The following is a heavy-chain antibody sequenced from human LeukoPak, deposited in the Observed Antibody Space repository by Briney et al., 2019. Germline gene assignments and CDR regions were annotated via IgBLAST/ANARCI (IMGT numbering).Heavy chain of an antibody. Sequence: PSETLSLTCTVSGDSISSTSYYWGWIRQPPGKGLEWIGEIYHSGSTNYNPSLKSRVTISVDKSKNQFSLKLSSVTAADTAVYYCARHGGYVPFDYWGQGTLVTVSS. CDR3: ARHGGYVPFDY. CDR1: GDSISSTSYY. CDR2: IYHSGST. J-gene: IGHJ4*02. V-gene: IGHV4-39*01. D-gene: IGHD5-12*01.